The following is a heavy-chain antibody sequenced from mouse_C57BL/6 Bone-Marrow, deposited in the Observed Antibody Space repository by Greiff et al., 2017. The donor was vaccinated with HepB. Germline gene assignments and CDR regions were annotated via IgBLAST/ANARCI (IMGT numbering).Heavy chain of an antibody. CDR1: GISITTGNYR. CDR3: ARVYYGSSYGWYFDV. V-gene: IGHV3-5*01. CDR2: IYYSGTI. J-gene: IGHJ1*03. Sequence: EVQLQESGPGLVKPSQTVFLTCTVTGISITTGNYRWSWIRQFPGNKLEWIGYIYYSGTITYNPSLTSRTTITRDTPKNQFFLEMNSLTAEDTATYYCARVYYGSSYGWYFDVWGTGTTVTVSS. D-gene: IGHD1-1*01.